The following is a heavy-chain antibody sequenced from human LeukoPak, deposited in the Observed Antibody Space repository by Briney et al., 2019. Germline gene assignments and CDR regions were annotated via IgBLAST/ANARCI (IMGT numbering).Heavy chain of an antibody. CDR2: ISAYNGNT. CDR1: GYTFTSYG. V-gene: IGHV1-18*01. Sequence: ASVKVSCKASGYTFTSYGISWVRQAPGQGLEWMGWISAYNGNTNYAQKLQGRVTMTTDTSTSTAYMELSSLRSEDTAVYYCAREYGDYVRNYFDYWGQGTLVTVSS. D-gene: IGHD4-17*01. J-gene: IGHJ4*02. CDR3: AREYGDYVRNYFDY.